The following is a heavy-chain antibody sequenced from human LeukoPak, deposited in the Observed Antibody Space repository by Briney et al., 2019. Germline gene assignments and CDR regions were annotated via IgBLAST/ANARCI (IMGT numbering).Heavy chain of an antibody. V-gene: IGHV3-23*01. D-gene: IGHD3-10*01. Sequence: GGSLRLSCAASGFTFSSYAMSWVRQAPGKGLEWVSAISGSGGSTYYADSVKGRFTISRDNAKNSLYLQMNSLRADDTAVYYCARTDRGSYSPFDYWGQGTLVTVSS. CDR3: ARTDRGSYSPFDY. CDR1: GFTFSSYA. CDR2: ISGSGGST. J-gene: IGHJ4*02.